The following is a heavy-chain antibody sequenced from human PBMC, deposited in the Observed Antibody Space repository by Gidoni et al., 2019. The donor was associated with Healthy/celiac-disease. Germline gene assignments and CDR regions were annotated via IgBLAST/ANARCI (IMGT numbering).Heavy chain of an antibody. CDR3: ARDLLFPNYDYVWGSYRTYYFDY. Sequence: QVQLVQSGAEVKKPGASVKVSCKASGYTFTSYGISWVRQAPGQGLEWMGWISAYNGNTNYAQKLQGRVTMTTDTSTSTAYMELRSLRSDDTAVYYCARDLLFPNYDYVWGSYRTYYFDYWGQGTLVTVSS. D-gene: IGHD3-16*02. CDR1: GYTFTSYG. J-gene: IGHJ4*02. V-gene: IGHV1-18*01. CDR2: ISAYNGNT.